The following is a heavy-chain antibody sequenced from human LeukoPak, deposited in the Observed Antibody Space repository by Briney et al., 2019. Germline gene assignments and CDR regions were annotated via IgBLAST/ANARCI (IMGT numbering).Heavy chain of an antibody. Sequence: GGSLRLSCAASGFTFNNAWMSWVRQAPGKGLEWVSFISSSSSPISYADSVKGRFTTSRDNAKNSLYLQMNSLRAEDTAVYYCARDTSDYSGSYYGVLDYWGQGTLVTVSS. CDR2: ISSSSSPI. V-gene: IGHV3-48*04. D-gene: IGHD1-26*01. CDR1: GFTFNNAW. CDR3: ARDTSDYSGSYYGVLDY. J-gene: IGHJ4*02.